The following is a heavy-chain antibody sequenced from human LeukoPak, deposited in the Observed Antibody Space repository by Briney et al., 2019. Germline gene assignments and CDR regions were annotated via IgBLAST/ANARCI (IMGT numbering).Heavy chain of an antibody. V-gene: IGHV4-59*01. CDR3: ARDPGIMITFGGVNYGMDV. CDR2: IYYSGST. J-gene: IGHJ6*02. CDR1: GGSISSYY. D-gene: IGHD3-16*01. Sequence: SETLSLTCTVSGGSISSYYWSWIRQPPGKGLEWIGYIYYSGSTNYNPSLKSRVTISVDTSKNQFSLKLSSVIAADTAVYYCARDPGIMITFGGVNYGMDVWGQGTTVTVSS.